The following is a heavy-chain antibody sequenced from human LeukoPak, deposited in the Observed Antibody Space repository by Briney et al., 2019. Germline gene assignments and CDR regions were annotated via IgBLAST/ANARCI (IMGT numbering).Heavy chain of an antibody. CDR3: AKSTRAVMAMMDV. V-gene: IGHV3-23*01. J-gene: IGHJ6*04. CDR1: GGSINSSTYY. D-gene: IGHD3-16*01. CDR2: ISGSGGST. Sequence: PSETLSLTCPVSGGSINSSTYYWGWIRQPPGKGLEWVSAISGSGGSTYYADSVKGRFTISRDNSKNTLYLQMNSLRAEDTAVYFCAKSTRAVMAMMDVWGKGTTVTVSS.